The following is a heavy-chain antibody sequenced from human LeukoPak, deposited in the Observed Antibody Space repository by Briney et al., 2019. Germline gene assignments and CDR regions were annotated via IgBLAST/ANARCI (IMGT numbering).Heavy chain of an antibody. D-gene: IGHD5-18*01. CDR2: LSSSGSYT. Sequence: PGGSLRLSCAASGFTFSTYPMNWVRQAPGKGLEWVSSLSSSGSYTYYADSMQGRFTISRDNAKNSLYLQMNSLRADDTAMYYCARDPRDTPYAFDIWGQGTMVTVSS. CDR1: GFTFSTYP. CDR3: ARDPRDTPYAFDI. V-gene: IGHV3-21*01. J-gene: IGHJ3*02.